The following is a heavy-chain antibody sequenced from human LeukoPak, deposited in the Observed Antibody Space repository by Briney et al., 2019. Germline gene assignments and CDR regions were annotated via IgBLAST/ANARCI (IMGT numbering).Heavy chain of an antibody. CDR3: ARVRRPEYSSSSYYYYMDV. V-gene: IGHV1-2*02. J-gene: IGHJ6*03. D-gene: IGHD6-6*01. Sequence: ASVKVSCKASGYTFPGYYMHWVRQAPGQGLEWMGWINSNSGGTNYAQKFQGRVTMTRDTSTTTAYMELNRLRSDDTAVYYCARVRRPEYSSSSYYYYMDVWGKGTTVTVSS. CDR2: INSNSGGT. CDR1: GYTFPGYY.